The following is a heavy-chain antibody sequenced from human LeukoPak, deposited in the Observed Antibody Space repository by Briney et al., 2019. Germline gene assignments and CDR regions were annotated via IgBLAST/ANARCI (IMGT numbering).Heavy chain of an antibody. CDR1: GYTFTSYG. CDR2: ISAYNGNT. V-gene: IGHV1-18*01. CDR3: ASPATPSGGNPGGGAFDI. J-gene: IGHJ3*02. D-gene: IGHD2-15*01. Sequence: ASVKVSCKASGYTFTSYGISWVRQAPGQGLEWMGWISAYNGNTNYAQKLQGRVTMTTDTSTSTAYMELRSLRSDDTAVYYCASPATPSGGNPGGGAFDIWGQGTMVTVSS.